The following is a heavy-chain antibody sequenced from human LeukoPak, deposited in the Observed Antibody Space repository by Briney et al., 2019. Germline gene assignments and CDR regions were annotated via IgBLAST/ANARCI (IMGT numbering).Heavy chain of an antibody. D-gene: IGHD1-26*01. CDR2: ISGSGGST. Sequence: GGSLRLSCAASGFTFSRYAMSWVRQAPGKGLEWVSAISGSGGSTYYADSVKGRFTISRDNFKNTLYLQMNSLRAEDTAVYYCAKDLRGSVGARDAFDIWGQGTMVTVSS. CDR3: AKDLRGSVGARDAFDI. CDR1: GFTFSRYA. J-gene: IGHJ3*02. V-gene: IGHV3-23*01.